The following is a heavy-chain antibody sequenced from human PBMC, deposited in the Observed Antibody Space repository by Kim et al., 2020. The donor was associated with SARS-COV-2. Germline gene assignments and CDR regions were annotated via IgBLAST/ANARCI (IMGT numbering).Heavy chain of an antibody. V-gene: IGHV3-21*01. CDR1: GFTFSSYS. Sequence: GGSLRLSCAASGFTFSSYSMNWVRQAPGKGLEWVSSISSSSSYIYYADSVKGRFTISRDNAKNSLYLQMNSLRAEDTAVYYCARGGYDGGGDAFDIWGQGTMVTVSS. D-gene: IGHD5-12*01. J-gene: IGHJ3*02. CDR2: ISSSSSYI. CDR3: ARGGYDGGGDAFDI.